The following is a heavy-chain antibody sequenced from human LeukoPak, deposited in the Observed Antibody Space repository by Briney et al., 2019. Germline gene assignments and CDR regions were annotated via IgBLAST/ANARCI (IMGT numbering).Heavy chain of an antibody. V-gene: IGHV3-23*01. J-gene: IGHJ4*02. CDR3: AKDALSTSYCSGGSCSQDYFDY. CDR1: GFTFSSYA. CDR2: MSGSGGNT. D-gene: IGHD2-15*01. Sequence: AGGSLRLSCAASGFTFSSYALTWVRQAPGKGLEWVSSMSGSGGNTYYADSVKGRFTISRDNSKNTVYLQMNSLRAEDTAVYYCAKDALSTSYCSGGSCSQDYFDYWGQGTMVTVSS.